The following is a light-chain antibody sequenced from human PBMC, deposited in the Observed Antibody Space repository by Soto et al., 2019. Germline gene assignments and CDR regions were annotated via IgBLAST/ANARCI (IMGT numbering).Light chain of an antibody. Sequence: EIVLTQSPGPLSLSPGERATLSCRTSQSVSSSNLAWYQQKPGQAPRLFIYGASTRATGIPDRFSGSGSWTDFTLTSSRLEPEDFAVYYCQQYGSSPWTFGQGTKVEIK. CDR3: QQYGSSPWT. V-gene: IGKV3-20*01. J-gene: IGKJ1*01. CDR1: QSVSSSN. CDR2: GAS.